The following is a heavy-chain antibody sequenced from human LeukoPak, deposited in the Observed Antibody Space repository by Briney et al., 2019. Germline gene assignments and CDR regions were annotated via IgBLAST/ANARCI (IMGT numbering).Heavy chain of an antibody. CDR2: IIPILGIA. J-gene: IGHJ3*02. CDR1: GGTFSSYA. CDR3: ARWAYYDSSGYYGNDAFDI. Sequence: ASVKVSCKASGGTFSSYAISWVRQAPGQGLEWMGRIIPILGIANYAQKFQGRVTITADKSTSTAYMELSSLRSEDTAVCYCARWAYYDSSGYYGNDAFDIWGQGTMVTVSS. D-gene: IGHD3-22*01. V-gene: IGHV1-69*04.